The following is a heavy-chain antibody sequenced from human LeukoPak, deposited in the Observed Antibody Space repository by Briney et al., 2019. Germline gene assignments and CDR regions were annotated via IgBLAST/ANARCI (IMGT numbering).Heavy chain of an antibody. V-gene: IGHV1-8*01. J-gene: IGHJ5*02. CDR3: GRDHTPSPAWFDP. CDR1: GYTFSSYD. CDR2: MNPNSGNT. Sequence: ASVNVSCKASGYTFSSYDINWVRQATGQGLEWMGWMNPNSGNTGYAQKFQGRVTMTRNTSISTAYMELSSLRSDDTAVYYCGRDHTPSPAWFDPWGQGTLVAVSS. D-gene: IGHD2-15*01.